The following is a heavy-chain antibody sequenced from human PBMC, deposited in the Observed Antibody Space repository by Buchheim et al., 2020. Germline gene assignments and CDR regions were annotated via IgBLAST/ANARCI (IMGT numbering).Heavy chain of an antibody. D-gene: IGHD3-16*01. CDR1: GFTFSSYA. V-gene: IGHV3-30*04. Sequence: QVQLVESGGGVVQPGRSLRLSCAASGFTFSSYAMHWVRQAPGKGLEWVTIISYDGSNKYYADSVKGRFPISRDNSKNTLYLQMNSLRAEGTAVYYCARDFGGGAYFDYWGQGTL. CDR3: ARDFGGGAYFDY. CDR2: ISYDGSNK. J-gene: IGHJ4*02.